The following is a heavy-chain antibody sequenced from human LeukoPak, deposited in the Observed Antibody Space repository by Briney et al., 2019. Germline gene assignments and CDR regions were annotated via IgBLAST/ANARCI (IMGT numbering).Heavy chain of an antibody. CDR3: ASSSIAARPDY. D-gene: IGHD6-6*01. CDR1: GYTFTSYA. CDR2: INTNTGNP. J-gene: IGHJ4*02. V-gene: IGHV7-4-1*02. Sequence: ASVKVSCKASGYTFTSYAMNWVRQAPGQGLEWMGWINTNTGNPTYAQGFAGRFVFSLDTSVSTAYLQISSLKAEDTAMYYCASSSIAARPDYWGQGTLVTVSS.